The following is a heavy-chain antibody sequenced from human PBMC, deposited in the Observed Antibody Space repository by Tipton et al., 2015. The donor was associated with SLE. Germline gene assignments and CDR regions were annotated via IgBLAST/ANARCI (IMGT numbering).Heavy chain of an antibody. CDR2: ISAYNGNT. Sequence: QSGPEVKKPGESLRISCKASGYTFTSYGISWVRQAPGQGLEWMGWISAYNGNTKYAQKLQGRVTMTTDTSTTTAYMELRSLRSDDTAVYYCARDDCSGGSCYSAYYGMDVWGQGTTVTVSS. CDR1: GYTFTSYG. D-gene: IGHD2-15*01. J-gene: IGHJ6*02. CDR3: ARDDCSGGSCYSAYYGMDV. V-gene: IGHV1-18*01.